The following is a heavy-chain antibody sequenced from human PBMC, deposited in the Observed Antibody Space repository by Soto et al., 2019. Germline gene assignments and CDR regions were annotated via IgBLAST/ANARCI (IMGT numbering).Heavy chain of an antibody. CDR1: GYTFTSYD. V-gene: IGHV1-8*01. J-gene: IGHJ5*02. D-gene: IGHD3-3*01. CDR2: MNPNSGNT. CDR3: ARAGGYDFWSGYYLNWFDP. Sequence: ASGKVSCKASGYTFTSYDINWVRQATGQGLEWMGWMNPNSGNTGYAQKFQGRVTMTRNTSISTAYMELSSLRSEDTAVYYCARAGGYDFWSGYYLNWFDPWGQGTLVTVS.